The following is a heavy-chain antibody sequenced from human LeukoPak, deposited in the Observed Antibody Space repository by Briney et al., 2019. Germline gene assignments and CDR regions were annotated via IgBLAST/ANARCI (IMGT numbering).Heavy chain of an antibody. CDR2: TRNKANSYTT. Sequence: GGSLRLSCAASGFTFSVHYMDWVRQAPGKGLEWVGRTRNKANSYTTEYAASVKGRFTISRDDSKNSLYLQMNSLKTEDTAVYYCAREPYGEDAFDIWGQGTMVTVSS. V-gene: IGHV3-72*01. J-gene: IGHJ3*02. D-gene: IGHD4-17*01. CDR3: AREPYGEDAFDI. CDR1: GFTFSVHY.